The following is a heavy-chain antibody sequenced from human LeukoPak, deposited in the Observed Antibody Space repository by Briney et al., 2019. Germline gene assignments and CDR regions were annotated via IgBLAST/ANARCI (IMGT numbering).Heavy chain of an antibody. V-gene: IGHV3-74*01. CDR3: AKDLLVAGTGAGPFDY. Sequence: PGGALRLSCAASGFTFSNYYMHWVRQAPGKGLGWVSPIKSDGSNTNYADSVKGRFTISRDNAKNTLYLQMNSLRAEDTAVYYCAKDLLVAGTGAGPFDYWGQGTLVTVSS. CDR2: IKSDGSNT. D-gene: IGHD6-19*01. J-gene: IGHJ4*02. CDR1: GFTFSNYY.